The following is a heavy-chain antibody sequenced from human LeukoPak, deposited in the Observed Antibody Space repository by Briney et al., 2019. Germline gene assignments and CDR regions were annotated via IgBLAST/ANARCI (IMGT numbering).Heavy chain of an antibody. CDR2: ISSSGLTI. CDR1: GFTFSSYE. Sequence: GGSLRLSCAASGFTFSSYEMNWVRQAPGKGLEWVSYISSSGLTIDYADSVKGRFTISRDNAKNSLYLQMNSLRAEDTAVYYCARLLASRVPSDFWGQGTLVTVSS. V-gene: IGHV3-48*03. J-gene: IGHJ4*02. CDR3: ARLLASRVPSDF. D-gene: IGHD2-15*01.